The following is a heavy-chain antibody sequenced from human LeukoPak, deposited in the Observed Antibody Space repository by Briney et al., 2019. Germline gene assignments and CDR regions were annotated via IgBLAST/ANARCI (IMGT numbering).Heavy chain of an antibody. CDR1: GGSISSYY. CDR2: IHSRGST. CDR3: ARDPMAGTFRAFDI. D-gene: IGHD6-19*01. J-gene: IGHJ3*02. V-gene: IGHV4-4*07. Sequence: SETLSLTCTVSGGSISSYYWSWIRQPAGKGLEWIGRIHSRGSTNYNPSLQSRVTMSVDTSKNQISLRLNSVTAADTAVYYCARDPMAGTFRAFDIWGQGTMVTVSS.